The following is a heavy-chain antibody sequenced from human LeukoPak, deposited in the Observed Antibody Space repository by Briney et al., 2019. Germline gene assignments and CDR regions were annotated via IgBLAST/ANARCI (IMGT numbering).Heavy chain of an antibody. CDR2: INPISGGT. Sequence: ASVKVSCKASGYTFTGYYMHWVRQAPGQGLEWMGWINPISGGTNYAQKFQGRVTMTTDTSTSTAYMELRSLRSDDTAVYYCARADDIAVAVFDYWGQGTLVTVSS. V-gene: IGHV1-2*02. CDR3: ARADDIAVAVFDY. D-gene: IGHD6-19*01. CDR1: GYTFTGYY. J-gene: IGHJ4*02.